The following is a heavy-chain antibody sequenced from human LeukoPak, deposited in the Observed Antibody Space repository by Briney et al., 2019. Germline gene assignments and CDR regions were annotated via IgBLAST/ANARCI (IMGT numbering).Heavy chain of an antibody. Sequence: GGSLRLSCAASGFTFSSYSMNWVRQAPGKGLEWVSSISSSSSYIYYADSVKGRFTISRDNAKNSLYLQMNCQRAEDTAVYYCARAHNKDYWGQGTLVTVSS. V-gene: IGHV3-21*01. CDR1: GFTFSSYS. J-gene: IGHJ4*02. CDR2: ISSSSSYI. D-gene: IGHD5-24*01. CDR3: ARAHNKDY.